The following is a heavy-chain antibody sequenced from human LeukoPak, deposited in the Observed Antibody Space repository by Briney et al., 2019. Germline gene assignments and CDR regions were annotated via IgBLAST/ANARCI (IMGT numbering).Heavy chain of an antibody. CDR3: ATVDSSAYYFDY. CDR2: RSYDRSTN. V-gene: IGHV3-30*04. CDR1: VFTFSSYA. D-gene: IGHD3-22*01. J-gene: IGHJ4*02. Sequence: GGSLRLSCAASVFTFSSYAMCCVRQAPGKGLEWVVVRSYDRSTNCYDDSVMGRFTITINNSKNTLYLQMNSLMAKDTAEDYCATVDSSAYYFDYWGQGTLVTVSS.